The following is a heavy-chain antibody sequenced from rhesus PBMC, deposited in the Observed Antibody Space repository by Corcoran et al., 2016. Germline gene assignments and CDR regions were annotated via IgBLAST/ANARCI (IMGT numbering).Heavy chain of an antibody. CDR2: IIPLVGIT. D-gene: IGHD6-25*01. CDR1: GFTFGSYA. CDR3: AGEGHSGSWTFDY. Sequence: QVQLVQSGAEVKKPGASVKVSCKASGFTFGSYAISWVRQAPGQGLEWMGVIIPLVGITNYAAKFQGRVTITADTYTSTAYMELSSLRSEDTAVYYCAGEGHSGSWTFDYWGQGVLVTVSS. J-gene: IGHJ4*01. V-gene: IGHV1-198*02.